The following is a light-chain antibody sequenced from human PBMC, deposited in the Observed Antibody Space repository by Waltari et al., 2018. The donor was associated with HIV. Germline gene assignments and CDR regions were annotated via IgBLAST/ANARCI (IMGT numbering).Light chain of an antibody. CDR1: ALPKKY. CDR3: YSTDSSGNHRV. Sequence: SYELTQPPSVSVSPGQTARITCSGDALPKKYPYLYQHKPGQAHVLVIYEDSKRPSGIPERFSGSSSGTMATLTISGAQVEDEADYYCYSTDSSGNHRVFGGGTKLTVL. J-gene: IGLJ2*01. CDR2: EDS. V-gene: IGLV3-10*01.